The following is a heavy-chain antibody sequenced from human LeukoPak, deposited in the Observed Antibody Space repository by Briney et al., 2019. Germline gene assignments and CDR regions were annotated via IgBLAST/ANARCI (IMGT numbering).Heavy chain of an antibody. CDR3: ARESSSSYFGY. D-gene: IGHD6-6*01. V-gene: IGHV4-59*11. Sequence: IPSETLSLTCTVSGGSISSHYWSWIRQPPGKGLEWIGYIYYSGSTNYNPSLKSRVTISVDTSKNQFSLKLSSVTAADTAVYYCARESSSSYFGYWGQGTLVTVSS. J-gene: IGHJ4*02. CDR1: GGSISSHY. CDR2: IYYSGST.